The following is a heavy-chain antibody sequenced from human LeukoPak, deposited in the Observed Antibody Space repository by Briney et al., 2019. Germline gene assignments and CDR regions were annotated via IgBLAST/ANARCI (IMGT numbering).Heavy chain of an antibody. Sequence: GGSLRLSCAASGFTVSSNLINWVRQAPGKGLEWVAIVYSNGSAYYADSVKDRFTISTDNSKNTVYLQMNSLRAADTAVYYCAREDPIVYWGQGTLVTVSS. V-gene: IGHV3-66*03. D-gene: IGHD3-16*02. CDR3: AREDPIVY. CDR2: VYSNGSA. CDR1: GFTVSSNL. J-gene: IGHJ4*02.